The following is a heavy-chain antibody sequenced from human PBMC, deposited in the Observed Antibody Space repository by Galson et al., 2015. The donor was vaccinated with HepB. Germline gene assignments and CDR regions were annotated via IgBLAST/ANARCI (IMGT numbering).Heavy chain of an antibody. CDR1: GFTVSSNY. J-gene: IGHJ4*02. CDR3: AGAPKLGIHY. D-gene: IGHD7-27*01. Sequence: SLRLSCAASGFTVSSNYMSWVRQAPGKGLEWVSILYSGGTTYYADSVKGRFTISRDKSKNTLYLQTNSLRVEDTAVYYCAGAPKLGIHYWGQGTLVTISS. V-gene: IGHV3-66*01. CDR2: LYSGGTT.